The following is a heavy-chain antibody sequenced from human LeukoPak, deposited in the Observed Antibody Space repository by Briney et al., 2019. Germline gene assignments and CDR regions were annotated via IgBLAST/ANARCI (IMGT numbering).Heavy chain of an antibody. CDR1: GYSFTSHW. D-gene: IGHD3-3*02. V-gene: IGHV5-51*01. Sequence: GESLKISCKTSGYSFTSHWIAWVRQMPGKGLEWMGIIYPGDSDTRYSPSFQGQVTISVDKSISTAYLQWSSLKASDIAMYYCARSSSFGLKFYFDSWGQGTLVTVSS. CDR2: IYPGDSDT. CDR3: ARSSSFGLKFYFDS. J-gene: IGHJ4*02.